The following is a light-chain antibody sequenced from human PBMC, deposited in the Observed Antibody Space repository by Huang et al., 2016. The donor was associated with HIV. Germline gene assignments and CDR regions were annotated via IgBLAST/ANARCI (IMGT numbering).Light chain of an antibody. CDR3: QQYGSSPWT. CDR1: QSVSSSY. J-gene: IGKJ1*01. Sequence: RASQSVSSSYLAWYQQKPGQAPRLLIYGASSRATGIPDRFSGSGSGTDFTLTISRLEPEDYAVYYCQQYGSSPWTFGQGTKVEIK. CDR2: GAS. V-gene: IGKV3-20*01.